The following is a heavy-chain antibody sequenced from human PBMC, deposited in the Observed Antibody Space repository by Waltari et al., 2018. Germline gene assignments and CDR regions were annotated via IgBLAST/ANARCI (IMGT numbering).Heavy chain of an antibody. D-gene: IGHD3-22*01. CDR1: GFTFSTYE. CDR2: ISHGGGSK. CDR3: AREIQNSRGDCLDY. J-gene: IGHJ4*02. V-gene: IGHV3-48*03. Sequence: EVHLVESGGGLVQPGGSLRLSCAASGFTFSTYEMNWVRQAPGEGLEWLVYISHGGGSKFYADSVRGRFTISRDDAKNSVFLQMNSLRADDTAVYYCAREIQNSRGDCLDYWGLGTLVTVSS.